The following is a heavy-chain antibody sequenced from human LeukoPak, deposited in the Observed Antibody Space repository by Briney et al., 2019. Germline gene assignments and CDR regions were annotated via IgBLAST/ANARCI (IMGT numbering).Heavy chain of an antibody. Sequence: SETLSLTCTVSGGSISSGGYYWSWIRQHPGKGLEWIGEINHSGSTNYNPSLKSRVTISVDTSKNQFSLKLSSVTAADTAVYYCARSRVGADYYYYGMDVWGQGTAVTVSS. D-gene: IGHD1-26*01. J-gene: IGHJ6*02. V-gene: IGHV4-39*07. CDR3: ARSRVGADYYYYGMDV. CDR2: INHSGST. CDR1: GGSISSGGYY.